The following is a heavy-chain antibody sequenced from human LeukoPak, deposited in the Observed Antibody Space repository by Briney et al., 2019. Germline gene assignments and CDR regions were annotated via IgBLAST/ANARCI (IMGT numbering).Heavy chain of an antibody. V-gene: IGHV1-18*01. CDR2: ISAYNGNT. CDR3: ARGVGYCSSTSCRYFDY. Sequence: ASVKLSCKASGYTFTSYGISWVRQAPGQGLEWMGWISAYNGNTNYAQKLQGRVTMTTDTSTSTAYMELRSLRSDDTAVYYCARGVGYCSSTSCRYFDYWGQGTLVTVSS. J-gene: IGHJ4*02. CDR1: GYTFTSYG. D-gene: IGHD2-2*01.